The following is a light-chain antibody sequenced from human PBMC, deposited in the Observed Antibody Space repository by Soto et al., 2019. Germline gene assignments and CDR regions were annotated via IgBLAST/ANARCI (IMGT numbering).Light chain of an antibody. CDR2: GAS. Sequence: VLTQSPANLSVSPGDSATLSCRASQSVNNNLAWYRQKPGQAPRLLLFGASTRATGISARLSGSGSETEFTLTISSLQSEDVSVYHCQQYNNWPRKFGQGTKVEI. V-gene: IGKV3-15*01. CDR1: QSVNNN. CDR3: QQYNNWPRK. J-gene: IGKJ1*01.